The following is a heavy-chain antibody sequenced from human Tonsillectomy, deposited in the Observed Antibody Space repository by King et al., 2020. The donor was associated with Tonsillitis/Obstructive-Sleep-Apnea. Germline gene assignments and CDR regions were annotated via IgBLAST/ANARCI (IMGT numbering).Heavy chain of an antibody. V-gene: IGHV4-59*01. Sequence: QLQESGPGLVKPSETLSLTCSVSDGSISNYYWSWIRQPPGKGLEWIGYIYYSGSTNYNPSLKSRVTITVDTSKNQFPLKLSSVTAADTAVYYCARLMSAAPLNWLDPWGQGTLVTVSS. CDR2: IYYSGST. D-gene: IGHD2-8*01. CDR1: DGSISNYY. J-gene: IGHJ5*02. CDR3: ARLMSAAPLNWLDP.